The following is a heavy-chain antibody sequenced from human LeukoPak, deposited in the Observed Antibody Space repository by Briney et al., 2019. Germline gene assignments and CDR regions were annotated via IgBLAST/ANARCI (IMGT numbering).Heavy chain of an antibody. J-gene: IGHJ4*02. CDR3: ARGGGDILTGYPYYFDY. D-gene: IGHD3-9*01. V-gene: IGHV1-69*13. CDR1: GGSFSGSA. CDR2: IIPILGTA. Sequence: SVKVSCKASGGSFSGSAISWVRQAPGQGLKWMGGIIPILGTANYAQKFQGRVTITADVSKSKAYMELSSLGSEDTAVYYCARGGGDILTGYPYYFDYWGQGTLVTVSS.